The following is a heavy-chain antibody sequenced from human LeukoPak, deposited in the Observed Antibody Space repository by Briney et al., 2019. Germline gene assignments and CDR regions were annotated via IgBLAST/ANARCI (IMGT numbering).Heavy chain of an antibody. CDR1: GYSISSGYY. J-gene: IGHJ4*02. D-gene: IGHD3-3*01. CDR2: IYHSGST. Sequence: PSETLSLTCTVSGYSISSGYYWGWIRQPPGKGLGWIGSIYHSGSTYYNPSLKSRVTISVDTSKNQFSLKLSSVTAADTAVYYCARDWGGGNVFWRGYVHFDYGGQGTLVTVSS. CDR3: ARDWGGGNVFWRGYVHFDY. V-gene: IGHV4-38-2*02.